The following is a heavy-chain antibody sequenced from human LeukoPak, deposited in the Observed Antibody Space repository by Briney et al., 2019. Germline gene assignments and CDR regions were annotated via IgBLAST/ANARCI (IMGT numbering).Heavy chain of an antibody. V-gene: IGHV3-53*01. CDR2: IYSGGST. D-gene: IGHD6-19*01. CDR1: GFTVSSNY. J-gene: IGHJ5*02. Sequence: PGGSLRLSCAASGFTVSSNYMSWVRQAPGEGLEWVSVIYSGGSTYYADPVKGRFTISRDNSKNTLYLQMNSLRAEDTAVYYCAREVTAVAGRKYNCFDPWGQGTLVTVSS. CDR3: AREVTAVAGRKYNCFDP.